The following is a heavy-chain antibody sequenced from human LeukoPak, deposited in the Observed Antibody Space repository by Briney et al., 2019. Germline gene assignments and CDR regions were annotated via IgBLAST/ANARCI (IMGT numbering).Heavy chain of an antibody. Sequence: GGSLRLSCAASGFTFSSYAMSWVRQAPGKGLEWVSAISGSGGSTYYADSVKGRFTISRDNSKNTLYLQMNSLRAEDTAVYYCAKDTITIFGVVPYYFDYRGQGTLVTVSS. CDR1: GFTFSSYA. V-gene: IGHV3-23*01. J-gene: IGHJ4*02. CDR2: ISGSGGST. CDR3: AKDTITIFGVVPYYFDY. D-gene: IGHD3-3*01.